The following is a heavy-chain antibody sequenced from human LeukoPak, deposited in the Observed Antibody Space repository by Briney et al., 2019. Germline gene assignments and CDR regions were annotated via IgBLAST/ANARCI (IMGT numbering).Heavy chain of an antibody. CDR3: AREGYCSGGSCYGVDY. CDR1: GFTFSSYG. Sequence: PGRSLRLSCAASGFTFSSYGIHWVRQAPGKGLEWVAVISHDGSNKYYTNSVKGRFTISRDNSKNTLSLQMNSLRVEDAAVYYCAREGYCSGGSCYGVDYWGQGTLVTVSS. CDR2: ISHDGSNK. D-gene: IGHD2-15*01. J-gene: IGHJ4*02. V-gene: IGHV3-30*03.